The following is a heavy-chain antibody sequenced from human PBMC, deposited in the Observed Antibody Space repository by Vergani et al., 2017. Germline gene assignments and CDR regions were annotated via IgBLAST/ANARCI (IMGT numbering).Heavy chain of an antibody. Sequence: QVQLVQSGAEVKKPGSSVKVSCKASGGTFSSYAISWVRQAPGQGLEWMGRIIPILGIANYAQKFQGRVTMTRNTSISTAYMELSSLRSEDTALYYCAKDIGYNWNYDAFDIWGQGTMVTVSS. CDR2: IIPILGIA. CDR1: GGTFSSYA. CDR3: AKDIGYNWNYDAFDI. V-gene: IGHV1-69*09. D-gene: IGHD1-7*01. J-gene: IGHJ3*02.